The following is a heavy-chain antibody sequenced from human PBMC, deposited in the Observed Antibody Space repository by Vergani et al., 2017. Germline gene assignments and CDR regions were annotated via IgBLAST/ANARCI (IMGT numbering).Heavy chain of an antibody. CDR1: GFTVSSNY. J-gene: IGHJ4*02. CDR2: IYSGGST. Sequence: EVQLVESGGGLIQPGGSLRLSCAASGFTVSSNYMSWVRQAPGTGLEWVSVIYSGGSTYYADSVKGRFTISRDNSKNMLYLQMNSLRAEDTAVYYCARERVGVATIGQLGYFDYWGQGTRVTVSS. V-gene: IGHV3-53*01. CDR3: ARERVGVATIGQLGYFDY. D-gene: IGHD5-24*01.